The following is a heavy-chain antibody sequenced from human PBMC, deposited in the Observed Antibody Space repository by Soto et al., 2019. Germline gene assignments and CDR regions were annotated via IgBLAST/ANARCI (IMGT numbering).Heavy chain of an antibody. V-gene: IGHV4-39*01. CDR3: AGPTSRKSSGPTLSSDGLGY. D-gene: IGHD6-19*01. CDR1: GGSISSSSYY. J-gene: IGHJ4*02. Sequence: PSETLSLTCTVSGGSISSSSYYWGWIRQPPGKGLEWIGSIYYSGSTYYNPSLKSRVTISVDTSKNQFPLKLSSVTAADTAVYYCAGPTSRKSSGPTLSSDGLGYWGQGTLVTVSS. CDR2: IYYSGST.